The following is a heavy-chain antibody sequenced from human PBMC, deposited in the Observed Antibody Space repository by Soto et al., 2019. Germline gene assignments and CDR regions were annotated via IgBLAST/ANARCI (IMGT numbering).Heavy chain of an antibody. CDR2: IIPIFGTT. CDR1: GGTFSSDA. J-gene: IGHJ5*02. Sequence: SVKVSCKASGGTFSSDAISWVRQAPGQGLEWMGGIIPIFGTTKYAQKFQGRVTITADESTSTAYMELTSLKSEDTAIYYCARDSNWNPRIVYRSRGWFDPWGQGTLVTVSS. CDR3: ARDSNWNPRIVYRSRGWFDP. D-gene: IGHD1-20*01. V-gene: IGHV1-69*13.